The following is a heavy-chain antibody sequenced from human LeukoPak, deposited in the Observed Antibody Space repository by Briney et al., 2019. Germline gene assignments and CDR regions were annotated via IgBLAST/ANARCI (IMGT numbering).Heavy chain of an antibody. D-gene: IGHD5-18*01. V-gene: IGHV4-39*07. J-gene: IGHJ3*02. CDR3: GRHRLNGYTSGSDAFDI. CDR1: GGSISSSSYY. Sequence: PSETLSLTCTVSGGSISSSSYYWGWIRQPPGKGLEWIGSIYYSGSTYYNPSLKSRVTISVDTSKNQFSLKLSSVTAADTAVYYCGRHRLNGYTSGSDAFDIWGQGTMVTVSS. CDR2: IYYSGST.